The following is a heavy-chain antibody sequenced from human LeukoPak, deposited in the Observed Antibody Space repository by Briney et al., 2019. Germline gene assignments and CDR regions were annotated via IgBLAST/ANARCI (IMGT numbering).Heavy chain of an antibody. CDR1: GFTFSLYA. J-gene: IGHJ5*02. CDR3: AKESTVTPGNVNWFDP. D-gene: IGHD4-17*01. Sequence: GGSLRLSCAASGFTFSLYAMSWVRQAPGKGLGWISGISGSGDNTYYAESVKGRFTVSRDNSKNTLYLRMKSLRAEDTAIYYCAKESTVTPGNVNWFDPWGQGTLVTVSS. CDR2: ISGSGDNT. V-gene: IGHV3-23*01.